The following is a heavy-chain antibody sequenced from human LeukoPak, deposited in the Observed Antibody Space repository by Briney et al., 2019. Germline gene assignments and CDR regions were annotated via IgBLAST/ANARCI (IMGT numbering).Heavy chain of an antibody. CDR1: GGSISSSNW. CDR2: IYHSGST. D-gene: IGHD3-16*01. CDR3: ARLMLPPYYYYYMDV. Sequence: SGTLSLTCAVSGGSISSSNWWSWVRQPPGKGLEWIGEIYHSGSTNYNPSLKSRVTISVDTSKNQFSLKLSSVTAADTAAYYCARLMLPPYYYYYMDVWGKGTTVTVSS. J-gene: IGHJ6*03. V-gene: IGHV4-4*02.